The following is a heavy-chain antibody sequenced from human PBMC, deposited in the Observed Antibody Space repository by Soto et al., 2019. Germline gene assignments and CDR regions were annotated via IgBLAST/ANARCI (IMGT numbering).Heavy chain of an antibody. CDR3: ARTPSGSYYSVFNY. Sequence: SSETLSLTCVVSNFSISIGYYWGWIRRSPGKGLEWIASIYRSGTTSYNPSLKSRVTISVDPSKNQFSLMLTAVTAADTAVYYCARTPSGSYYSVFNYWGRGSLVTVSS. CDR1: NFSISIGYY. D-gene: IGHD1-26*01. V-gene: IGHV4-38-2*01. J-gene: IGHJ4*02. CDR2: IYRSGTT.